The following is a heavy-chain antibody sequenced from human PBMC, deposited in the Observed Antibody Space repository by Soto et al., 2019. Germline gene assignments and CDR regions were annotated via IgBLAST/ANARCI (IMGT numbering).Heavy chain of an antibody. CDR1: GFTFGSDA. D-gene: IGHD5-12*01. J-gene: IGHJ4*02. V-gene: IGHV3-23*01. CDR2: ISGSGDEI. Sequence: LRLSCAATGFTFGSDAMNWVRQTPGKGLEWVSGISGSGDEIYYADSVKGRFTISRDNSKNTLYLQLNSLRAEDTAVYYCAKFPRSGYEAPWDYWGQGTQVTVSS. CDR3: AKFPRSGYEAPWDY.